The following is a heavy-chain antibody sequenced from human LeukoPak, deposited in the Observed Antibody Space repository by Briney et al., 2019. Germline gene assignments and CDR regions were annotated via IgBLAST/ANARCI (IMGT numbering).Heavy chain of an antibody. V-gene: IGHV3-23*01. D-gene: IGHD6-19*01. Sequence: GGSLRLSCAASGFIFSSYAMSWVRQAPGKGLEWVSGISGSGDNTYYTDSVKGRFAVSRDNSENTLYLQMNSLRAEDTAVYYCARSWYSSGSLLRFSGHWGQGTLVTVSS. CDR2: ISGSGDNT. CDR1: GFIFSSYA. J-gene: IGHJ4*02. CDR3: ARSWYSSGSLLRFSGH.